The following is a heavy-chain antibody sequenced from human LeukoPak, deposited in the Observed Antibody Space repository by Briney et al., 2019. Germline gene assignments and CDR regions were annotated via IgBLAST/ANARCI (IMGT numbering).Heavy chain of an antibody. Sequence: PSETLSLNCTVSGGSISSGGYYWSWIRQHPGKGLEWIGYIYYSGSAYYNPSLKSRVTISVDTSKNQFSLKLSSVTAADTAVYYCAREEYSGYVEAWGQGTLVTVSS. CDR1: GGSISSGGYY. J-gene: IGHJ4*02. D-gene: IGHD5-12*01. CDR2: IYYSGSA. V-gene: IGHV4-31*03. CDR3: AREEYSGYVEA.